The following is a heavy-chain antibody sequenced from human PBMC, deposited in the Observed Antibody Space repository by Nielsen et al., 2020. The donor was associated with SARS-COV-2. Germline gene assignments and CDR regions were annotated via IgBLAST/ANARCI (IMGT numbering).Heavy chain of an antibody. CDR2: ISYDGSNK. J-gene: IGHJ6*03. CDR3: ARDGYYDFWSGYYYSYYYYYMDV. D-gene: IGHD3-3*01. CDR1: GFTFSSYA. Sequence: GGSLRLSCAASGFTFSSYAMHWVRQAPGKGLEWVAVISYDGSNKYYADSVKGRFTISRDNSKNTLYLQMNSLRAEDTAVYYCARDGYYDFWSGYYYSYYYYYMDVWGKGTTVTVSS. V-gene: IGHV3-30-3*01.